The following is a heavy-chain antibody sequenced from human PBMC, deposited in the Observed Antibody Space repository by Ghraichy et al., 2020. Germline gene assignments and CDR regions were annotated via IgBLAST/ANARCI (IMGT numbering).Heavy chain of an antibody. Sequence: GGSLRLSCAASGFTFDDYTMHWVRQAPGKGLEWVSLISWDGGSTYYADSVKGRFTISRDNSKNSLYLQMNSLRTQDTALYYCPKGGYSSSSEKLFDYWSHGTLVTGSS. V-gene: IGHV3-43*01. CDR3: PKGGYSSSSEKLFDY. CDR2: ISWDGGST. J-gene: IGHJ4*01. D-gene: IGHD6-6*01. CDR1: GFTFDDYT.